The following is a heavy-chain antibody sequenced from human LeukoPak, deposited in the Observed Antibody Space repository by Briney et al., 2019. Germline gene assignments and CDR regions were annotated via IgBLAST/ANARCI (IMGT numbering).Heavy chain of an antibody. Sequence: PGGSLRLSCAASGFTFSSYSMNWVRQAPGKGLEWVSSISSSSSYIYYADSVKGRFTISRDNAKNSLYLQMNSLRAEDTAVYYCARDAYGDYVNAFDIWGQGTMVTVSS. CDR1: GFTFSSYS. V-gene: IGHV3-21*01. D-gene: IGHD4-17*01. CDR2: ISSSSSYI. CDR3: ARDAYGDYVNAFDI. J-gene: IGHJ3*02.